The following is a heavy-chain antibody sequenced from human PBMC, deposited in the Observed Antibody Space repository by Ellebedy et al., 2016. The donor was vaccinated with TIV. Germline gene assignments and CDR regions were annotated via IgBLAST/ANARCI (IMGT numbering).Heavy chain of an antibody. CDR1: GFAFRSYW. D-gene: IGHD4-17*01. J-gene: IGHJ3*02. V-gene: IGHV3-7*01. Sequence: GESLKISCAASGFAFRSYWMSWVRQAPGKGLEWVANIKQDGGATYYGDSVKGRFTISRDNARNSLYLQMNSLRADDTAVYYCATDGSYGDYRFPTHAFEIWGQGTMVTVSS. CDR3: ATDGSYGDYRFPTHAFEI. CDR2: IKQDGGAT.